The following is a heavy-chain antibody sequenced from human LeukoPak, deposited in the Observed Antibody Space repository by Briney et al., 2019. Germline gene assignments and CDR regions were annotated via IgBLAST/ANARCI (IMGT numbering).Heavy chain of an antibody. D-gene: IGHD3-3*01. CDR1: GYTFTGYY. CDR3: ARVAIFGVVYDDY. V-gene: IGHV1-2*06. J-gene: IGHJ4*02. Sequence: VASVTVSCKASGYTFTGYYMHWVRQAPGQGLEWMGRINPNSGGTNYAQKFQGRVTMTRDTSISTAYMELSRLRSDDTAVYYCARVAIFGVVYDDYWGQGTLVTVSS. CDR2: INPNSGGT.